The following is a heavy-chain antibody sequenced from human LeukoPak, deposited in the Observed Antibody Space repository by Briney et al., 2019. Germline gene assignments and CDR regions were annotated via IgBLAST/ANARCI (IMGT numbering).Heavy chain of an antibody. CDR2: INPNSGGT. CDR3: ARNHLIGVVVTDY. J-gene: IGHJ4*02. CDR1: GYTFTGYY. Sequence: GAPVKVSCKASGYTFTGYYMHWVRQAPGQGLEWMGWINPNSGGTNYAQKFQGRVTMTRDTSISTAYMELSRLRSDDTAVYYCARNHLIGVVVTDYWGQGTLVTVSS. V-gene: IGHV1-2*02. D-gene: IGHD2-21*02.